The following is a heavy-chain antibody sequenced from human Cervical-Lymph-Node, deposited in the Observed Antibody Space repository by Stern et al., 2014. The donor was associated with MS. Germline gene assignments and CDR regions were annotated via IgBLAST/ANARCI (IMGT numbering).Heavy chain of an antibody. J-gene: IGHJ4*02. CDR3: ARDASSPERSDW. D-gene: IGHD1-1*01. CDR2: ITNVGNT. V-gene: IGHV3-53*01. CDR1: GFTVSRDY. Sequence: EVQLVESGGGVIQPGGSLRLSCTASGFTVSRDYMTWVRQAPGTGLERITLITNVGNTCYTVSVKGRFTNSRVESKNTIYLHMTSLRAEDTAMYYCARDASSPERSDWWGQGTLVTVSS.